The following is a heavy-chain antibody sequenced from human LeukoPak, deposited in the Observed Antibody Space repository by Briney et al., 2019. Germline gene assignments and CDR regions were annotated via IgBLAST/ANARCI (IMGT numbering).Heavy chain of an antibody. CDR1: AFTFSFYE. V-gene: IGHV3-48*03. CDR3: ARVSTNYFDY. J-gene: IGHJ4*02. CDR2: ISSDGNSI. D-gene: IGHD5/OR15-5a*01. Sequence: GGSLRLSCAASAFTFSFYEMSWVRQAPEMGLEWVAYISSDGNSIHYADSVKGRFTISRDNAKESLYLHINSPRAEDTAIYYCARVSTNYFDYWGEGALVTVSS.